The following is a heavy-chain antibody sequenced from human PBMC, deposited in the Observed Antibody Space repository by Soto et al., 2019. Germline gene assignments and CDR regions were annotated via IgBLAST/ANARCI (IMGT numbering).Heavy chain of an antibody. V-gene: IGHV4-59*01. CDR2: IYYSGST. J-gene: IGHJ4*02. CDR1: GGSISSYY. CDR3: ARSPAAAGSKGQYYFDY. Sequence: PSETLSLTSTVSGGSISSYYWSWIRQPPGKGLEWIGYIYYSGSTNYNPSLKSRVTISVDTSKNQSSLKLSSVTAADTAVYYCARSPAAAGSKGQYYFDYWGQGTLVTVSS. D-gene: IGHD6-13*01.